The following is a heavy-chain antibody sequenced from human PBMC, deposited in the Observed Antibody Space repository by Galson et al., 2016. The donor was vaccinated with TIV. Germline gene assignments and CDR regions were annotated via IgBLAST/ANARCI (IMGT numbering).Heavy chain of an antibody. J-gene: IGHJ5*02. CDR1: GGIFRSHA. D-gene: IGHD5-12*01. Sequence: SVKVSCKVSGGIFRSHALSWVRQAPGQGLEWMGGIIAICGTTDYAQKFQGRFTITADESTSTVYMELSSLRSEDTAVFYCAKSTGYALRNNYFDQWGQGTLVTVSS. V-gene: IGHV1-69*13. CDR3: AKSTGYALRNNYFDQ. CDR2: IIAICGTT.